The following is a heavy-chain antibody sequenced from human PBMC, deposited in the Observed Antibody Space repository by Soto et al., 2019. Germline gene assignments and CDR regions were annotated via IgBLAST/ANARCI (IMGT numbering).Heavy chain of an antibody. V-gene: IGHV3-53*01. J-gene: IGHJ6*02. Sequence: GGSLRLSCAASGFTVSSNYMSWVRQAPGKGLEWVSVIYSGGSTYYADSVKGRFTISRDNSKNTLYLQMNSLRAEDTAVYYCAREKPGLGSGYRLYYYGMDVWGQGTTVTVSS. D-gene: IGHD3-3*01. CDR2: IYSGGST. CDR1: GFTVSSNY. CDR3: AREKPGLGSGYRLYYYGMDV.